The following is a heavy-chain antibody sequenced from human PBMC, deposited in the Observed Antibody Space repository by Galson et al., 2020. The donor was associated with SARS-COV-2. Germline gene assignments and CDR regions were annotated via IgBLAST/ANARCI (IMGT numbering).Heavy chain of an antibody. J-gene: IGHJ4*02. Sequence: GGSLRLSCAASGFTFSSYAINWLRQAPGKGLEWVSSITGSGAATYYADSVKGRFVISRDNSRDTLYLQMNSLRAGDTAVYYCAKSYDYVWGRYRSNFDYWGQGTLVTGSS. CDR3: AKSYDYVWGRYRSNFDY. V-gene: IGHV3-23*01. D-gene: IGHD3-16*02. CDR1: GFTFSSYA. CDR2: ITGSGAAT.